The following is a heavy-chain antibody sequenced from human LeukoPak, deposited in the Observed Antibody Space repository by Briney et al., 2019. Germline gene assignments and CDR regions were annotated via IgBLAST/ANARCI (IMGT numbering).Heavy chain of an antibody. Sequence: GGSLRLSCAASGFTISDHYMDWVRQAPGKGLEWVGRTRNKANSYTTEYAASVKGRFTISRDDSKNSLYLQMNSLKTEDTAVYYCARGYGRDAFDIWGQGTMVTVSP. CDR3: ARGYGRDAFDI. CDR2: TRNKANSYTT. V-gene: IGHV3-72*01. D-gene: IGHD3-16*01. J-gene: IGHJ3*02. CDR1: GFTISDHY.